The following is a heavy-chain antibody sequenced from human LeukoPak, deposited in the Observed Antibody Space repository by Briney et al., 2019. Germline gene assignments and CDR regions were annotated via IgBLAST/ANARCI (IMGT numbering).Heavy chain of an antibody. CDR3: AKDHGDSGYYPVDY. Sequence: GALRLSCAASGFTFSSYAMSWVRQAPGKGLEWVSPIDGSGGSTYYADSVKGRFTISRDSSKNTLYLQMNSLRAEDTAVYYCAKDHGDSGYYPVDYWGQGTLVTVSS. CDR2: IDGSGGST. V-gene: IGHV3-23*01. D-gene: IGHD3-22*01. J-gene: IGHJ4*02. CDR1: GFTFSSYA.